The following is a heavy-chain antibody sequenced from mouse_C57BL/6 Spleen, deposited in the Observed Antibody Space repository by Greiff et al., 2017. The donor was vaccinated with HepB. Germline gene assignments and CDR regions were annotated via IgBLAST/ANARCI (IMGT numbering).Heavy chain of an antibody. Sequence: EVKLVDSGGGLVQPGGSLKLSCAASGFTFSDYGMAWVRQAPRKGPEWVAFISNLAYSIYYADTVTGRFTISRENAKNTLYLEMSSLRSEDTAMYYCARQAYYGNYVDYAMDYWGQGTSVTVSS. V-gene: IGHV5-15*01. D-gene: IGHD2-10*01. CDR1: GFTFSDYG. J-gene: IGHJ4*01. CDR3: ARQAYYGNYVDYAMDY. CDR2: ISNLAYSI.